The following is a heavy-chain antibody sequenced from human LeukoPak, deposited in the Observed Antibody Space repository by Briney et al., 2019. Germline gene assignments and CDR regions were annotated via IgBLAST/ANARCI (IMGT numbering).Heavy chain of an antibody. CDR3: AREGSSWFIFDY. CDR1: GFTFSDNY. D-gene: IGHD6-13*01. CDR2: ISSSGSNI. Sequence: GGSLRLPCAASGFTFSDNYMSWIRQAPGKGLEWVSYISSSGSNIYYVDSVKGRFTISRDNTKNSLYLQMNSLRAEDTAVYYCAREGSSWFIFDYWGQGTLVTVSS. J-gene: IGHJ4*02. V-gene: IGHV3-11*01.